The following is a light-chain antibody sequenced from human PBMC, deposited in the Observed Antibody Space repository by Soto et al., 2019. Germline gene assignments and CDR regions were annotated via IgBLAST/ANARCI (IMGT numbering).Light chain of an antibody. CDR3: QQYNNWPWT. J-gene: IGKJ1*01. Sequence: EIVMTQSPSTLYVSPGGRATPSCRASQSISGTLAWYQQKPGQAPRLLIYGASTRAPGFPARFSGSGSGTDFTLTISSLQSEDFAVYYCQQYNNWPWTFGQGTKVDIK. V-gene: IGKV3-15*01. CDR1: QSISGT. CDR2: GAS.